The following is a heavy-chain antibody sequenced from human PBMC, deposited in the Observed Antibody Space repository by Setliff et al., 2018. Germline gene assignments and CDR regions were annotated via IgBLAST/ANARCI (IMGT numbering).Heavy chain of an antibody. D-gene: IGHD3-3*02. V-gene: IGHV4-34*01. CDR1: DGSFSGYY. CDR2: IDHSGNT. CDR3: ARDGLGAFSLRSMDV. Sequence: PSETLSLTCAVYDGSFSGYYWSWIRQPPGKGLEWIGEIDHSGNTNYNPSLKSRVTIFVDTSKNQFSLKLNSVTAADTAVYYCARDGLGAFSLRSMDVWGKGTTVTVSS. J-gene: IGHJ6*04.